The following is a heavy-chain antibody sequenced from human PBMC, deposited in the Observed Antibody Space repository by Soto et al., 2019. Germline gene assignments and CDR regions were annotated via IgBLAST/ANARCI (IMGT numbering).Heavy chain of an antibody. Sequence: SETLSLTCAVSGGSISGSYYYWAWLRQSPGKGPEWIGSVFYTGFTYYNPSLKSRVTISVDTSKNQFSLKLSSVTAADTAVYYCARGRGIVATIDWFDPWGQGTLVTVSS. CDR1: GGSISGSYYY. D-gene: IGHD5-12*01. CDR2: VFYTGFT. CDR3: ARGRGIVATIDWFDP. V-gene: IGHV4-39*07. J-gene: IGHJ5*02.